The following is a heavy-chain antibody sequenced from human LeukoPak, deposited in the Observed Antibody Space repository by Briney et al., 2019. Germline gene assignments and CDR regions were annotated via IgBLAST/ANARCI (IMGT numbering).Heavy chain of an antibody. Sequence: SETLYLTLSVPGGSISSYYWSWIRQPPGKGLEGIGYIYYSGSTNYNPSLKSRVTISVDTSKNQFSLKLSSVTAADTAVYYCARQWFGVAENWFDPWGQGTLVTVSS. V-gene: IGHV4-59*08. CDR3: ARQWFGVAENWFDP. CDR2: IYYSGST. J-gene: IGHJ5*02. CDR1: GGSISSYY. D-gene: IGHD3-3*01.